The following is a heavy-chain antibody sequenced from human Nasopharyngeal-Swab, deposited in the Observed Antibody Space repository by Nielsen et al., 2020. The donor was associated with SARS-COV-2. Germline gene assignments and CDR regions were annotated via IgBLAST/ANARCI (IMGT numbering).Heavy chain of an antibody. CDR3: ARLAIAARRGSGDY. CDR1: GGSFSGYY. J-gene: IGHJ4*02. Sequence: GSLRLSCAVYGGSFSGYYWSWIRQPPGKGLEWIGEINHSGSTNYNPSPKSRVTISVDTSKNQFSLKLSSVTAADTAVYYCARLAIAARRGSGDYWGQGTLVTVSS. CDR2: INHSGST. D-gene: IGHD6-6*01. V-gene: IGHV4-34*01.